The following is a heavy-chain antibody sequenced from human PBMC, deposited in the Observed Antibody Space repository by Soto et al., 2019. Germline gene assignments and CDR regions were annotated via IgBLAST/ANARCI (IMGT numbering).Heavy chain of an antibody. CDR1: GFTVSSNY. J-gene: IGHJ4*02. CDR3: ARDRNSYGYSDF. Sequence: GSLILSCAASGFTVSSNYMSWVRQAPGKGLEWVSVIYSGVGTYYADSVKGRFTISRDNSKNTLYLQMNSLRAEDTAVYYCARDRNSYGYSDFWGQGTLVTVSS. V-gene: IGHV3-53*01. D-gene: IGHD5-18*01. CDR2: IYSGVGT.